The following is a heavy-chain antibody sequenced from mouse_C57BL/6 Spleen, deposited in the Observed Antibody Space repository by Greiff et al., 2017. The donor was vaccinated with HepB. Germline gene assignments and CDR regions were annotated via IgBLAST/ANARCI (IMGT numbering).Heavy chain of an antibody. D-gene: IGHD1-1*01. J-gene: IGHJ4*01. CDR1: GYTFTSYT. CDR3: ARGTTTVRGGDY. Sequence: QVQLKESGAELARPGASVKMSCKASGYTFTSYTMHWVKQRPGQGLEWIGYINPSSGYTKYNQKFKDKATLTADKSSSTAYMQLSSLTSEDSAVYYCARGTTTVRGGDYWGQGTSVTVSS. V-gene: IGHV1-4*01. CDR2: INPSSGYT.